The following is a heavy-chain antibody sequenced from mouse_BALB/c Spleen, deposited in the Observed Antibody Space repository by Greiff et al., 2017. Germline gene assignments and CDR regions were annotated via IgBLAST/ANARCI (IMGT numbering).Heavy chain of an antibody. CDR1: GYTFTSYY. J-gene: IGHJ4*01. CDR2: IYPGNVNT. D-gene: IGHD2-14*01. V-gene: IGHV1S56*01. CDR3: ARKDRYDDYAMDY. Sequence: VQLQQSGPELVKPGASVRISCKASGYTFTSYYIHWVKQRPGQGLEWIGWIYPGNVNTKYNEKFKGKATLTADKSSSTAYMQLSSLTSEDSAVYFCARKDRYDDYAMDYWGQGTSVTVSS.